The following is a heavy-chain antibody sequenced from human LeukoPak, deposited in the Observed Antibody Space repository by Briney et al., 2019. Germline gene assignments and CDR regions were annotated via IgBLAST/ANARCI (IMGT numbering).Heavy chain of an antibody. CDR1: GYTLTELS. Sequence: ASVKVSCKVSGYTLTELSMHWVRQAPGKGLEWMGGFDPEDGETIYAQKFQGRVTMTEDTSTDTAYMELSSLRSEDTAVYYCAKAPLQYSSWVFDYWGQGTLVTVSS. D-gene: IGHD6-6*01. CDR2: FDPEDGET. CDR3: AKAPLQYSSWVFDY. J-gene: IGHJ4*02. V-gene: IGHV1-24*01.